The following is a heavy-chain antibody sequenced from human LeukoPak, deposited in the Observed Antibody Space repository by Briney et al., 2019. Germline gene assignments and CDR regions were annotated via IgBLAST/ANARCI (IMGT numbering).Heavy chain of an antibody. D-gene: IGHD3-22*01. V-gene: IGHV4-59*01. CDR2: IYYSGST. J-gene: IGHJ3*02. CDR3: ARNNYYDSSGYFDAFDI. Sequence: SETLSLTCTVSGGSISSYYWSWIRQPPGKGLEWIGYIYYSGSTNYNPSLKSRVTISVDTSKNQFSLKLSSVTAADTAVYYCARNNYYDSSGYFDAFDIWGQGTMATVSS. CDR1: GGSISSYY.